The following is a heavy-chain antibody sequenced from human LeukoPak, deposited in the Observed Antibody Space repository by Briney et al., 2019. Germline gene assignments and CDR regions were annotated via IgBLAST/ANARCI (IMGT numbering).Heavy chain of an antibody. J-gene: IGHJ4*02. CDR2: IYSTGST. CDR3: ARHESAVGALFY. D-gene: IGHD1-26*01. Sequence: PSETLSLTCTVSGGSISRYYWSWIRQPPGKGLEWVGYIYSTGSTNSNPSLKSRVTISIDTSRSQFSLRLASVTAADTAVYYCARHESAVGALFYWGQGTLVTVSS. V-gene: IGHV4-59*08. CDR1: GGSISRYY.